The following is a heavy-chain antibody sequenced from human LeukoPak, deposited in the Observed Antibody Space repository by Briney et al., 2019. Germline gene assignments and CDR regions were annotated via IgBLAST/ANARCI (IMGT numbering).Heavy chain of an antibody. V-gene: IGHV1-69*02. CDR3: ARVCSTSCYRNYFDY. CDR2: IIPILGIA. Sequence: GASVKVSCKASGYTFTSYTISWVRQAPGQGLEWMGRIIPILGIANYAQKFQGRVTITADKSTSTAYMELSSLRSEDTAVYYCARVCSTSCYRNYFDYWGQGTLVTVSS. CDR1: GYTFTSYT. D-gene: IGHD2-2*01. J-gene: IGHJ4*02.